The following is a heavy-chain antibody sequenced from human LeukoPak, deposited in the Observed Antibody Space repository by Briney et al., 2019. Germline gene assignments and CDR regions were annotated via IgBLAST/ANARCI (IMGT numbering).Heavy chain of an antibody. V-gene: IGHV3-74*01. J-gene: IGHJ6*02. CDR2: INSDGSIT. Sequence: PGGSLRLSCAASGFTFSSYGMHWVRQAPGKGLVWVSHINSDGSITSYADSVKGRSTISRDNAKNTLYLQMNSLRAEDTAVYYCARDAVDTANAVWGQGTTVTVSS. D-gene: IGHD5-18*01. CDR1: GFTFSSYG. CDR3: ARDAVDTANAV.